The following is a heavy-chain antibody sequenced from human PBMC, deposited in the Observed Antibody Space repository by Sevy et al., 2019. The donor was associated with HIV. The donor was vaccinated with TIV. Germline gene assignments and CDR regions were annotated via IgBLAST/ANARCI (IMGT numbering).Heavy chain of an antibody. CDR3: ATTKDYYESSGSPIDY. CDR2: FDPEDGET. J-gene: IGHJ4*02. CDR1: GSTLSRLS. Sequence: ASVKVSCKVSGSTLSRLSMHWVRQVPGKGLEWMGSFDPEDGETIYARKFQGRVSMTEDTSTDTGYMEVSSLRSEDTAIYYCATTKDYYESSGSPIDYWGQGTLVTVSS. V-gene: IGHV1-24*01. D-gene: IGHD3-22*01.